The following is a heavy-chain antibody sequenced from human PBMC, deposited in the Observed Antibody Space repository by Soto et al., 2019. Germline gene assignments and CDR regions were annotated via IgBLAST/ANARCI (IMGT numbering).Heavy chain of an antibody. CDR3: AKDLYSSSWGYFQH. V-gene: IGHV3-23*01. D-gene: IGHD6-13*01. J-gene: IGHJ1*01. CDR2: ISGSGSST. CDR1: GFTFSSYA. Sequence: EVQLLESGGGLVQPGGSLRLSCAASGFTFSSYARSWVRQAPGKGLEWVSAISGSGSSTYYADSVKGRFTISRDNSKNTLYLQMNSLRAEDTAVYYCAKDLYSSSWGYFQHWGQGTLVTVSS.